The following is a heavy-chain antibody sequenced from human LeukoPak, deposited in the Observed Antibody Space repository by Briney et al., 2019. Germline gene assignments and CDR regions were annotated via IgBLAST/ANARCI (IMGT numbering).Heavy chain of an antibody. D-gene: IGHD2-2*01. J-gene: IGHJ6*02. V-gene: IGHV3-30-3*01. Sequence: PGKSQRLSCAASGFTFSDYAIHWVRQAPGKGLEWVAVISYDGNNDYYADSVKGRFTISRDNSKNTLYLQMNSLRADDTALYYCAKYTSSWTPYYYYGMDVWGQGTTVTVSS. CDR2: ISYDGNND. CDR1: GFTFSDYA. CDR3: AKYTSSWTPYYYYGMDV.